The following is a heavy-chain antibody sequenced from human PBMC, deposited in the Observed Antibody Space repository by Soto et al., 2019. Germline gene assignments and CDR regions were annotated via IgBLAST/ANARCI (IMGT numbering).Heavy chain of an antibody. J-gene: IGHJ6*02. CDR2: IYHSGST. D-gene: IGHD6-13*01. V-gene: IGHV4-4*02. Sequence: QVQLQESGPGLVKPSGTLCLSCTVYGGSISSSNCWSWVRQPPGKGLEWIGEIYHSGSTNYNPSLKSRVTISVDKSKNQFSLKLSSVTAADTAVYYCARVEGSFYYGMDVWGQGTTVTVSS. CDR1: GGSISSSNC. CDR3: ARVEGSFYYGMDV.